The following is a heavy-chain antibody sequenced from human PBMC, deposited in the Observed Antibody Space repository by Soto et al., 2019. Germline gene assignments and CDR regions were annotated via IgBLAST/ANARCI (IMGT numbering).Heavy chain of an antibody. D-gene: IGHD5-18*01. J-gene: IGHJ4*02. CDR1: GFSVRSTS. CDR3: ARVNTTLVDHFDC. CDR2: MHRGGTT. V-gene: IGHV3-53*01. Sequence: GGCLRLSSVVSGFSVRSTSIFWVGQATGKGLEWVSLMHRGGTTDNADSVKGRFTTSRDKSKNTLYLHMNGLRVEDTAVYYCARVNTTLVDHFDCWGQGTLVTVSS.